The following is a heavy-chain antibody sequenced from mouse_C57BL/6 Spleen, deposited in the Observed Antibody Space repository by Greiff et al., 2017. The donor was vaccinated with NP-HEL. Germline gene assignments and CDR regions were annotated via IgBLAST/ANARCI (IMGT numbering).Heavy chain of an antibody. D-gene: IGHD3-3*01. CDR2: IYPGSGST. J-gene: IGHJ1*01. CDR3: PRLKLGQGDCEM. CDR1: GYTFTGYW. Sequence: QVQLQQPGAELVKPGASVKLSCTASGYTFTGYWINWVKQRPEQGLEWIGDIYPGSGSTNYTEKFKSKATLTAATSSSTAYMQLSSLASEASAVYSCPRLKLGQGDCEMWGEGTT. V-gene: IGHV1-55*01.